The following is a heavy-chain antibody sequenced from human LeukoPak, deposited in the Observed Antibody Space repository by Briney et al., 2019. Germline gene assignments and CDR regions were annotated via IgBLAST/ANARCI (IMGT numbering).Heavy chain of an antibody. V-gene: IGHV4-34*01. J-gene: IGHJ4*01. Sequence: SETLSLTCGVYGGSFSGYFWTWIRQPPGKGLEWIGEINHSGSTIYNPSLKSRVTISVDTSRNHFSLRLTSVTAADTAVYYCARGHRDQPLIYPVFYFDYWGQGTLVTVSS. CDR2: INHSGST. CDR3: ARGHRDQPLIYPVFYFDY. CDR1: GGSFSGYF. D-gene: IGHD2-2*02.